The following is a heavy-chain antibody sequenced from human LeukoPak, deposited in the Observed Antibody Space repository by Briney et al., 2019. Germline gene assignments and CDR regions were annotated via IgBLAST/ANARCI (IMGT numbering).Heavy chain of an antibody. CDR2: IYYSGST. D-gene: IGHD4-17*01. CDR1: GGSISSGGYY. CDR3: ARDRSYGDYFGD. V-gene: IGHV4-31*03. Sequence: PSETLSLTCTVSGGSISSGGYYWSWIRQHPGKGLEWIGYIYYSGSTYYNPSLKSRVTISVDTSKNQFSLKLSSVTAADTAVYYCARDRSYGDYFGDWGQGTLVTVSS. J-gene: IGHJ4*02.